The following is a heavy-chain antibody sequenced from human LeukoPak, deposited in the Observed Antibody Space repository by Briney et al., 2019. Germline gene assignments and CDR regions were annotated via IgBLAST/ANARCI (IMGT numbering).Heavy chain of an antibody. CDR3: ARGSSTSCYG. CDR1: GFTFSSYW. V-gene: IGHV3-74*01. CDR2: IHSDGNST. J-gene: IGHJ4*02. Sequence: PGGSLRLSCAASGFTFSSYWMHWVRQAPGKGLVWVSRIHSDGNSTSYADSVKGRFTISRDNAKNTLYLQMNSLRAEDTAVYYCARGSSTSCYGRGQGTLVTVSS. D-gene: IGHD2-2*01.